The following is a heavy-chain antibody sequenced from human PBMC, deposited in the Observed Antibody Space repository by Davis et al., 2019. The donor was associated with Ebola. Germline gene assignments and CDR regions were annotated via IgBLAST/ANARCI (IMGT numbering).Heavy chain of an antibody. Sequence: GESLKISCAASGFTFSSYSMNWVRQAPGKGLEWVSYISSSSSTIYYADSVKGRFTISRDNAKNSLYLQMNSLRDEDTAVYYCANLAAAGKFWFDPWGQGTLVTVSS. CDR1: GFTFSSYS. CDR2: ISSSSSTI. CDR3: ANLAAAGKFWFDP. J-gene: IGHJ5*02. V-gene: IGHV3-48*02. D-gene: IGHD6-13*01.